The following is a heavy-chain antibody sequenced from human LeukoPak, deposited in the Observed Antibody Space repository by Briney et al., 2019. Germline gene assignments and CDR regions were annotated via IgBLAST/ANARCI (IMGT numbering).Heavy chain of an antibody. J-gene: IGHJ4*02. CDR1: GFTFDDYA. CDR3: AKSDSSSWEYYFDY. V-gene: IGHV3-9*01. Sequence: GGSLRLSCAASGFTFDDYAMHWVRQAPGKGLEWVSGISWSSGSIGYADSVKGRFTISRDNAKNSLYLQMNNLRAEDTALYYCAKSDSSSWEYYFDYWGQGTLVTVPS. D-gene: IGHD6-13*01. CDR2: ISWSSGSI.